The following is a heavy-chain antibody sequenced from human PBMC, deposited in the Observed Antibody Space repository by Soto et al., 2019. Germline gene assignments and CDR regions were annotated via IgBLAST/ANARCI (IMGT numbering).Heavy chain of an antibody. CDR2: IIPIFGTA. CDR3: ARAGFSESWFDP. D-gene: IGHD3-10*01. V-gene: IGHV1-69*01. Sequence: QVQLVQSGAEVKKPGSTVKVSCKASGGTFSSYAISWVRQAPGQGLEWMGGIIPIFGTANYAQKFQGRVTITADESTCTAYMELSSLRSEDTSVYYCARAGFSESWFDPWGQGTLVTVSS. CDR1: GGTFSSYA. J-gene: IGHJ5*02.